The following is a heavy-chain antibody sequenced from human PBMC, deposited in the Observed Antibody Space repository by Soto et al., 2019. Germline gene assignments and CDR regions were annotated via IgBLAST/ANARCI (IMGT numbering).Heavy chain of an antibody. CDR1: GYSFTSYW. D-gene: IGHD2-2*01. CDR3: ARGYCTTTICDPWFDP. V-gene: IGHV5-51*01. J-gene: IGHJ5*02. Sequence: LGESLKTSCTGVGYSFTSYWIAWVRQMPGKGLEWMGIIYPGDSDTRYSPSFQGQVTISADKSITTVYLQWSSLKASDTAMYYCARGYCTTTICDPWFDPWGQGTLVTVSS. CDR2: IYPGDSDT.